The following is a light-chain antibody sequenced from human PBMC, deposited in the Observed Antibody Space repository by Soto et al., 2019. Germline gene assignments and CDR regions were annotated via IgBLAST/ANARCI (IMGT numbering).Light chain of an antibody. V-gene: IGLV2-11*01. CDR2: DVS. CDR3: CSFAGSHSVV. Sequence: QSALTQPRSVSGSPGQPVTISCTGASSDVGGYKFVSWYQHHPGKAPKLIIYDVSERPSGVPDRFSGSKSGNTASLTISGLQAEDEADYFCCSFAGSHSVVFGGGTQLTVL. CDR1: SSDVGGYKF. J-gene: IGLJ3*02.